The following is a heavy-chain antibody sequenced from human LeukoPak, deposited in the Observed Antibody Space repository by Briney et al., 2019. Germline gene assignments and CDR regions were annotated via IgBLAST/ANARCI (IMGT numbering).Heavy chain of an antibody. Sequence: GGSLRLSCAASGFTFSSYAMRWVRQAPGKGLQWVSAISGSGDNAYYADSVKGRFTISRDNSKNTLYLQMNSLRDEDTAVYYCAKDSRTFDPWGQGTLVTVSS. CDR1: GFTFSSYA. J-gene: IGHJ5*02. CDR3: AKDSRTFDP. V-gene: IGHV3-23*01. CDR2: ISGSGDNA. D-gene: IGHD3/OR15-3a*01.